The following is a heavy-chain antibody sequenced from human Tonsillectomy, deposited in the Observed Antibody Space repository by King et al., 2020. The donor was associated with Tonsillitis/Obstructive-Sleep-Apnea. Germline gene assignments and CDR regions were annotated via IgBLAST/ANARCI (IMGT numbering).Heavy chain of an antibody. J-gene: IGHJ6*03. V-gene: IGHV3-30*01. Sequence: VQLVESGGGVVQPGRSLRLSCAASGFTFSSYAMHWVRQAPGKGLEWVAVISYDGSNKYYADSVKGRFTISRDNSKNTLYLQMNSLRAEDTAVYYCARDGPYDFWSGYPGADYYYYYMDVWGKGTTVTVSS. CDR2: ISYDGSNK. D-gene: IGHD3-3*01. CDR3: ARDGPYDFWSGYPGADYYYYYMDV. CDR1: GFTFSSYA.